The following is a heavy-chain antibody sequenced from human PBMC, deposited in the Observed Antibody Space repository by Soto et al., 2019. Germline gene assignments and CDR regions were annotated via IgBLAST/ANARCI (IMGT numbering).Heavy chain of an antibody. D-gene: IGHD2-2*01. J-gene: IGHJ5*02. V-gene: IGHV4-59*01. CDR1: GGSISSYY. CDR2: IYYSGST. CDR3: ATAMNNWFDP. Sequence: ASETLSLTCTVSGGSISSYYWSWIRQPPGKGLEWIGYIYYSGSTNYNPSLKSRVTISVDTSKNQFPLKLSSVTAADTAVYYCATAMNNWFDPWGQGTLVTVSS.